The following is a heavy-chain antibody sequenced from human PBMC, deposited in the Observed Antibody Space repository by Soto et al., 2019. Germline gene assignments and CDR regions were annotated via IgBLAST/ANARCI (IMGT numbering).Heavy chain of an antibody. CDR2: ISPRSGGT. V-gene: IGHV1-2*02. Sequence: VKRYRKTAGYSMSDYYVGCGLHAPGQGLEWMGWISPRSGGTNYAQKFRGRVTITSDTSINTAYMELTSLSSDDTAVSYCTKKGGGPFPFGTWGQGTRVTVSS. CDR3: TKKGGGPFPFGT. D-gene: IGHD3-10*01. CDR1: GYSMSDYY. J-gene: IGHJ5*02.